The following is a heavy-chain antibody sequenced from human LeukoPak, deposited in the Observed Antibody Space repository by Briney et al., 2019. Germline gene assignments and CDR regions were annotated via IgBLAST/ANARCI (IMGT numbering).Heavy chain of an antibody. Sequence: SETLSLTCTFYGGSFSSYYWSWVRKPPGKGLEWIGEINHSGSTTYNPSLRSRVTISVDTSKKHFSLKLTSVTAADTAVYFCAQTLEVSTITVHYWGQGTLVTVSS. CDR3: AQTLEVSTITVHY. V-gene: IGHV4-34*01. D-gene: IGHD2-8*02. J-gene: IGHJ4*02. CDR1: GGSFSSYY. CDR2: INHSGST.